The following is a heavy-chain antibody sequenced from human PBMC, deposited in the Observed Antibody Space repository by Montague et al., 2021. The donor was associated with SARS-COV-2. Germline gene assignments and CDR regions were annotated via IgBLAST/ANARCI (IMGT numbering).Heavy chain of an antibody. Sequence: TLSLTCTVSGGSISSGGYYWSWIRQHPGKGLEWIGYIYYSGSTYYNPSLKSRVTISVDTSKNQYSLKLSSVTAADTAVYYCARATRLIVVLNRFDPWGQGTLVTVSS. J-gene: IGHJ5*02. D-gene: IGHD3-22*01. CDR3: ARATRLIVVLNRFDP. CDR1: GGSISSGGYY. CDR2: IYYSGST. V-gene: IGHV4-31*03.